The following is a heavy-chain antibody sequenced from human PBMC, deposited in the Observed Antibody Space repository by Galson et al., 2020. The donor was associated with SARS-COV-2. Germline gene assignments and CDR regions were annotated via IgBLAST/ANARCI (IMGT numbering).Heavy chain of an antibody. J-gene: IGHJ6*03. V-gene: IGHV4-39*01. CDR2: IYYSGST. Sequence: SETLSLTCTVSGGSIRSSTYYWGWIRQPPGKGLEWIGSIYYSGSTYHNPSLKSRVTISVDTSKNQFSLKLSSVTAADTAVYYCARSITYYYYYMDVWGKGTTVTVSS. CDR1: GGSIRSSTYY. D-gene: IGHD3-10*01. CDR3: ARSITYYYYYMDV.